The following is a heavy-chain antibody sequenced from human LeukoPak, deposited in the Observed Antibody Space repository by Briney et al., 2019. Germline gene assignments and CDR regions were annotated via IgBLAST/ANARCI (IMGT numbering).Heavy chain of an antibody. Sequence: GGSLRLSRAASGFTFSGSAMRWVRQASGKGLEWVGRIRSKANSYATAYAASVKGRFTISRDDSKNTAYLQMNSLKTEDTAVYYCTRRASQIASGSYYYWGQGTLVTVSS. J-gene: IGHJ4*02. CDR2: IRSKANSYAT. D-gene: IGHD1-26*01. CDR1: GFTFSGSA. CDR3: TRRASQIASGSYYY. V-gene: IGHV3-73*01.